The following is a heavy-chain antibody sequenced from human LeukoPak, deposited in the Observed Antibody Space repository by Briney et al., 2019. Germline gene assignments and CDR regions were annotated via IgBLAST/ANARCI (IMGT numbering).Heavy chain of an antibody. J-gene: IGHJ6*02. CDR2: MNPNSGNT. Sequence: ASVKVSCKASGYTFTSYGINWVRQATGQGLEWMGWMNPNSGNTAYAQKFQGRVTMTRNTSISTAYMELSSLRSEDTAVYYCARVSGGGYYDSSGYSRGYYYGMDVWGQGTTVTVSS. V-gene: IGHV1-8*01. D-gene: IGHD3-22*01. CDR3: ARVSGGGYYDSSGYSRGYYYGMDV. CDR1: GYTFTSYG.